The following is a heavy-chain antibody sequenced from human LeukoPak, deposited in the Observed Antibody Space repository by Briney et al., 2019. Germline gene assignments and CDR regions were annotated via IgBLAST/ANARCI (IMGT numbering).Heavy chain of an antibody. CDR3: ARGLIVGATTDAFDI. J-gene: IGHJ3*02. CDR2: ISSSSSYI. D-gene: IGHD1-26*01. Sequence: GGSLRLSCAASGFTFSSYSMNWVRQAPGKGLEWVSSISSSSSYIYYEDLVKGRFTISRDNAKNSLYLQMNSLRAEDTAVYYCARGLIVGATTDAFDIWGQGTMVTVSS. V-gene: IGHV3-21*01. CDR1: GFTFSSYS.